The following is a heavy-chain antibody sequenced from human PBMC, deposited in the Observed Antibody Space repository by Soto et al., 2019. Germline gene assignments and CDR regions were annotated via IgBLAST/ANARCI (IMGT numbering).Heavy chain of an antibody. J-gene: IGHJ4*02. D-gene: IGHD3-22*01. CDR3: AKVPYDSSGYSYYFDY. V-gene: IGHV3-30*18. CDR1: GFIFSSYG. Sequence: PGGSLRLSCAASGFIFSSYGMHWVRQAPGKGLEWVAVISYDGSNKYYADSVKGRFTISRDNSKNTLYLQMNSLRAEDTAVYYCAKVPYDSSGYSYYFDYWGQGTLVTVSS. CDR2: ISYDGSNK.